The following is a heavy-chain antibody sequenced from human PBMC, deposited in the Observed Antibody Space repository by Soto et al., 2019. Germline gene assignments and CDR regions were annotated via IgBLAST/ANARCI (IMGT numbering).Heavy chain of an antibody. CDR1: GFTFSSYG. J-gene: IGHJ6*02. CDR2: ISYDGSNK. CDR3: ANRGEMYSSTLYYYYGMDV. D-gene: IGHD6-13*01. V-gene: IGHV3-30*18. Sequence: QPGGSLRLSCAASGFTFSSYGMHWVRQAPGKGLEWVAVISYDGSNKYYADSVKGRFTISRDNSKNTLYLQMNSLRAEDTAVYYCANRGEMYSSTLYYYYGMDVWGQGTTVTVSS.